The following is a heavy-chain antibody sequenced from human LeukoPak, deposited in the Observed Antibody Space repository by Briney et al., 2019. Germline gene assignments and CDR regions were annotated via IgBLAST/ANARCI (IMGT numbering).Heavy chain of an antibody. Sequence: ASVKVSCKASGYTFTSYDINWVRQATGQGLEWMGWMNPNSGNTDYAQKFQGRVTMTRNTSISTAYMELSSLRSEDTAVYYCARGPGGWGFFDYWGQGTLVTVSS. CDR3: ARGPGGWGFFDY. D-gene: IGHD6-19*01. CDR2: MNPNSGNT. CDR1: GYTFTSYD. V-gene: IGHV1-8*01. J-gene: IGHJ4*02.